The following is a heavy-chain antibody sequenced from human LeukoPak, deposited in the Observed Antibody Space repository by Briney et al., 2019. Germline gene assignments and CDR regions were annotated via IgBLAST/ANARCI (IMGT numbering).Heavy chain of an antibody. CDR1: GGSFSGYY. V-gene: IGHV4-34*01. Sequence: PSETLSLTCAVYGGSFSGYYWSWIRQPPGKGLEWIGEINHSGSTNYNPSLKSRVTISVDTSKNQFSLKLSSVTAADTAVYYCAKGPSGYSRGWSRWFDPWGQGTLVTVSS. J-gene: IGHJ5*02. CDR3: AKGPSGYSRGWSRWFDP. D-gene: IGHD6-19*01. CDR2: INHSGST.